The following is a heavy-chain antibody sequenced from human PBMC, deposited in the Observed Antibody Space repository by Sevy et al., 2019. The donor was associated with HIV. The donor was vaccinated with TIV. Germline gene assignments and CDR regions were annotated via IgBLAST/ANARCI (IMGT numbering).Heavy chain of an antibody. CDR3: ARGGYSSGWSWFDP. D-gene: IGHD3-22*01. CDR1: GGSITSLY. V-gene: IGHV4-59*11. Sequence: SETLSLTCTVSGGSITSLYWNWIRQPPGKGLEWIANIYYNGHINYNPSLKSRVTMSVDTSKNQFSLKLSSVTAADTAVYYCARGGYSSGWSWFDPWGQGTLVTVSS. J-gene: IGHJ5*02. CDR2: IYYNGHI.